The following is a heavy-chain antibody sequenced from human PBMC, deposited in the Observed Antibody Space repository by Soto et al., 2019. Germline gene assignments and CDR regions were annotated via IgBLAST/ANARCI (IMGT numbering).Heavy chain of an antibody. J-gene: IGHJ3*01. V-gene: IGHV3-21*06. CDR1: GFTFNSYT. CDR3: ATYAAFKAFNL. CDR2: ISSASSSI. Sequence: EVQLVESGGGLVKPGGSLRLSCATSGFTFNSYTMNWVRQAPGKGLEWVASISSASSSIDFADSVKGRFTISRDNVNNSVFLQMNSLGAEDRGIYYCATYAAFKAFNLGGQGTMAPFS.